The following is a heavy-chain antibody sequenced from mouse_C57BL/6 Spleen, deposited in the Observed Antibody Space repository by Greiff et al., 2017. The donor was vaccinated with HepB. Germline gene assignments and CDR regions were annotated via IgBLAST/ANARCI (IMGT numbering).Heavy chain of an antibody. Sequence: LVESGAELARPGASVKLSCKASGYTFTSYGISWVKQRTGQGLEWIGEIYPRSGNTYYNEKFKGKATLTADKSSSTAYMELRSLTSEDSAVYFCARGGTTVVGGDYFDYWGQGTTLTVSS. CDR1: GYTFTSYG. V-gene: IGHV1-81*01. D-gene: IGHD1-1*01. CDR3: ARGGTTVVGGDYFDY. CDR2: IYPRSGNT. J-gene: IGHJ2*01.